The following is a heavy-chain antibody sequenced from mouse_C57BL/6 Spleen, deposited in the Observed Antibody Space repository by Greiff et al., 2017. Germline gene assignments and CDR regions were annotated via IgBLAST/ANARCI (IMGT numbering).Heavy chain of an antibody. V-gene: IGHV1-80*01. CDR1: GYAFSSYW. D-gene: IGHD3-2*02. J-gene: IGHJ4*01. CDR3: ARQLRPSYYYAMDY. CDR2: IYPGDGDT. Sequence: VQLQQSGAELVKPGASVKISCKASGYAFSSYWMNWVKQRPGKGLEWIGQIYPGDGDTNYNGKFKGKATLTADKSSSTAYMQLSSLTSEDSAVYFCARQLRPSYYYAMDYWGQGTSVTVSS.